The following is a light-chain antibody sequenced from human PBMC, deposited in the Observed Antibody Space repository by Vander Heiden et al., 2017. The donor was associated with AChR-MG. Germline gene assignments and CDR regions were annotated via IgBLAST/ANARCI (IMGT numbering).Light chain of an antibody. Sequence: DIQITQSPSSLSASVGDRVTITCRASQSISSYLNWYQQKPGKAPKLLIYAASSLQSGVPSRFSGSGSGTDFTLTISSLQPEDFATYYCQQSDSTPPDTFGQGTKLEIK. J-gene: IGKJ2*01. V-gene: IGKV1-39*01. CDR2: AAS. CDR1: QSISSY. CDR3: QQSDSTPPDT.